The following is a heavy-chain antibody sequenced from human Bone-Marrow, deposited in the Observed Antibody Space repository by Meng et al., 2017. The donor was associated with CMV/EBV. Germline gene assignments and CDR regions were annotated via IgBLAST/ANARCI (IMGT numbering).Heavy chain of an antibody. J-gene: IGHJ6*02. CDR1: GGSVSSGSYY. V-gene: IGHV4-61*01. CDR2: IYYSGST. Sequence: SETLSLTCTVSGGSVSSGSYYWSWIRQPPGKGLEWIGYIYYSGSTNYNPSLKSRVTISVNTSKNQFSLKLSSVTAADTAVYYCARDTLLYYYGMDVCGQGTTVTVSS. CDR3: ARDTLLYYYGMDV.